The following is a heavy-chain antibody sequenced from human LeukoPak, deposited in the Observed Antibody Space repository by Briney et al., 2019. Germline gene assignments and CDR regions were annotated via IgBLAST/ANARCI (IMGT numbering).Heavy chain of an antibody. CDR3: ARSALSGYSSGWYPGHFDY. Sequence: ASVKVSCKVSGYTLTELSMHWVRQAPGKGLEWMGGFDPEDGETIYAQKFQGRVTITADESTSTAYMELSSLRSEDTAVYYCARSALSGYSSGWYPGHFDYWGQGTLVTVSS. CDR1: GYTLTELS. D-gene: IGHD6-19*01. J-gene: IGHJ4*02. CDR2: FDPEDGET. V-gene: IGHV1-24*01.